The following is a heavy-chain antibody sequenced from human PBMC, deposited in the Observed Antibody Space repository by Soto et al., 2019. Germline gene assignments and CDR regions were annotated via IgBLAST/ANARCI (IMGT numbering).Heavy chain of an antibody. D-gene: IGHD1-1*01. CDR3: ATVSWNPAFEN. CDR1: GFTFSSYS. Sequence: PGGSLRLSCAASGFTFSSYSMNGVRQAPGKGLEWVSSISSSSSYIYYADSVKGRFTISRDNAKNSLYLQMNSLRAEDTAVYYCATVSWNPAFENWGQGTLVTVCS. V-gene: IGHV3-21*01. CDR2: ISSSSSYI. J-gene: IGHJ4*02.